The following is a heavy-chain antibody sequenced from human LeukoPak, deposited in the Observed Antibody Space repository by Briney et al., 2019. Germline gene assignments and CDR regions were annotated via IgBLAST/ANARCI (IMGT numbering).Heavy chain of an antibody. Sequence: PGGSLRLSCAASGFTVSTKYMNWVRQAPGKGLEWVSIIHSGATTYYADSVKGRFTISRDTSKNTLSLQMNSLRGEDTAVYFCARVGDHFHWNLDLWGRGTLVSVSS. V-gene: IGHV3-53*01. CDR2: IHSGATT. CDR3: ARVGDHFHWNLDL. J-gene: IGHJ2*01. CDR1: GFTVSTKY. D-gene: IGHD3-3*02.